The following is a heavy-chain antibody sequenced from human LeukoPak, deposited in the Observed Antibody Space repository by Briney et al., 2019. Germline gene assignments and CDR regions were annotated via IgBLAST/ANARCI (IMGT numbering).Heavy chain of an antibody. CDR2: ISGSGGGT. Sequence: GGSLRLSCAASGFTFGRYAMSWVRQAPGKGLEWVSAISGSGGGTYYADSVKGRFTISRDNSKNTLYLQMNSLRAEDTAVYYCAKDPSNRIAVAGIKHFDIWGQGTLVTVSS. J-gene: IGHJ4*02. V-gene: IGHV3-23*01. D-gene: IGHD6-13*01. CDR1: GFTFGRYA. CDR3: AKDPSNRIAVAGIKHFDI.